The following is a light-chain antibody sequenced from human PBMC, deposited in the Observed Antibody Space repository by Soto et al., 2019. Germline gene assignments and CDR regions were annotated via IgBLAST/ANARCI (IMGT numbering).Light chain of an antibody. CDR2: GAS. CDR3: QQYDFLPLT. J-gene: IGKJ4*01. V-gene: IGKV3-20*01. Sequence: EVVLTQSPGTLSLSPGDRATLSCRASQSVSRNYLAWYQQKPGQTPTLLIFGASNRAADIPARFSASGSGTDFILTISGLEPDAFAVYYCQQYDFLPLTFGGGTRL. CDR1: QSVSRNY.